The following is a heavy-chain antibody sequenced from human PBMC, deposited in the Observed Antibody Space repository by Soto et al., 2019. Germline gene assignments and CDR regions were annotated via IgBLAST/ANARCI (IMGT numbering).Heavy chain of an antibody. CDR1: GGSISSSSYY. CDR3: ANTFKGRRQDYWYFDL. J-gene: IGHJ2*01. D-gene: IGHD3-10*01. Sequence: SETLSLTCTVSGGSISSSSYYWGWIRQPPGKGLEWIGSIYYSGSTNYNPSLKSRVTISVDTSKNQFSLKLSSVTAADTAVYYCANTFKGRRQDYWYFDLWGRGTLVTVSS. CDR2: IYYSGST. V-gene: IGHV4-39*01.